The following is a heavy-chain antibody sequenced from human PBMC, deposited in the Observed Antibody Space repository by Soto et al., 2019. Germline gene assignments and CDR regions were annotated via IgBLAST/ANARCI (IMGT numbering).Heavy chain of an antibody. V-gene: IGHV1-8*01. Sequence: ASVKVSCKASGYTFTSYDINWVRQATGQGLEWMGWMNPNSGNTGYAQKFQGRVTMTRNTSISTAYMELSSLRSEDTAVYYCARTPDIVVVPAAFHGMDVWGQGTTVTAP. CDR2: MNPNSGNT. D-gene: IGHD2-2*01. CDR3: ARTPDIVVVPAAFHGMDV. CDR1: GYTFTSYD. J-gene: IGHJ6*02.